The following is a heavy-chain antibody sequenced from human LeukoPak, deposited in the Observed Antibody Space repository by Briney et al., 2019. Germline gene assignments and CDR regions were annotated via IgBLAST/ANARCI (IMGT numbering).Heavy chain of an antibody. CDR2: INCRSGDT. CDR1: SYTFIGYY. D-gene: IGHD4-23*01. Sequence: ASVKVACKASSYTFIGYYMHWVRQAPGQGLEWMGWINCRSGDTKYTQKFQGRVTMTRHMSMNTAYMEVNNLRSDDTAVYYCVRGDNGASWSFSGNHLFQHWGQGTPVTVSS. V-gene: IGHV1-2*02. J-gene: IGHJ1*01. CDR3: VRGDNGASWSFSGNHLFQH.